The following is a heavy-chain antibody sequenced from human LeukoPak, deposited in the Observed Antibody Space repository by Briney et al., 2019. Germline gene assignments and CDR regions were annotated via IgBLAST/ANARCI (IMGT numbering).Heavy chain of an antibody. CDR1: GFTFSSYS. CDR2: ISSSSSYI. V-gene: IGHV3-21*01. D-gene: IGHD6-13*01. J-gene: IGHJ4*02. Sequence: GGSLRLSCAASGFTFSSYSMNWVRQAPGKGLEWVSSISSSSSYIYYADSVKGRFTISRDNAKNSLYLQMNSLRAEDTPVYYCARDIWVPYPHPITAAGTGADYWGQGTLVTVSS. CDR3: ARDIWVPYPHPITAAGTGADY.